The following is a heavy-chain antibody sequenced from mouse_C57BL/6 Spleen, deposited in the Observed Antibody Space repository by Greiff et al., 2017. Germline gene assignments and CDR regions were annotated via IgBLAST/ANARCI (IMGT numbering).Heavy chain of an antibody. V-gene: IGHV1-9*01. CDR3: ARTGYDYDGEDAMDY. Sequence: QVQLQQSGAELMKPGASVKLSCKATGYTFTGYWIEWVKQRPGHGLEWIGEILPGSGSTNYNEKFKGKATFTADTYSNTAYMQLSSLTTEDSAIYYYARTGYDYDGEDAMDYWGQGTSVTVSS. CDR1: GYTFTGYW. CDR2: ILPGSGST. D-gene: IGHD2-4*01. J-gene: IGHJ4*01.